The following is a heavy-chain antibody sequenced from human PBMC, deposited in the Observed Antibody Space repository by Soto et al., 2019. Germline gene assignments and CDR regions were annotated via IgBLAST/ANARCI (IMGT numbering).Heavy chain of an antibody. Sequence: SVKVSCKASGGTFSSYAISWVRQAPGQGLEWMGGIIPIFGTANYAQKFQGRVTITADESTSTAYMELSSLRSEDTAVYYCARPSKKYSSGPGGFDYWGQGTLVTVS. CDR1: GGTFSSYA. V-gene: IGHV1-69*13. CDR3: ARPSKKYSSGPGGFDY. CDR2: IIPIFGTA. D-gene: IGHD6-19*01. J-gene: IGHJ4*02.